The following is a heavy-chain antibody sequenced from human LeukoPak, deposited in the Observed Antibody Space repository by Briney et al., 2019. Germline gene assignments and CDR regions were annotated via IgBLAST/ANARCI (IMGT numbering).Heavy chain of an antibody. CDR1: GGSISSYY. CDR2: IYYSGST. J-gene: IGHJ4*02. Sequence: SETLSLTCTVSGGSISSYYWSWIRQPPGKGLEWIGYIYYSGSTNYNPSLKSRVTISVDTSKNQFSLKLSSVTAADTAVYYCARRKVVQLWFWGPWEPPYYFDYWGQGTLVAVSS. CDR3: ARRKVVQLWFWGPWEPPYYFDY. D-gene: IGHD5-18*01. V-gene: IGHV4-59*01.